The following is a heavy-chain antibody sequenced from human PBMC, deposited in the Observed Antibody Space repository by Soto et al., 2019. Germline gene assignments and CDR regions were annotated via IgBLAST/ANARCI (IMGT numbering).Heavy chain of an antibody. V-gene: IGHV4-31*03. J-gene: IGHJ4*02. CDR1: VDSINTFSYF. Sequence: QVQLRESGPGLVEPSQTLSLTCTASVDSINTFSYFWSWIRQHPQKGLEWIGYVHSTGNTSYNPSLESRVTISIDTSENKFSLDLDSLTAADTAVYYCARRGTYYFDYWGQGIRVTVSS. D-gene: IGHD5-12*01. CDR2: VHSTGNT. CDR3: ARRGTYYFDY.